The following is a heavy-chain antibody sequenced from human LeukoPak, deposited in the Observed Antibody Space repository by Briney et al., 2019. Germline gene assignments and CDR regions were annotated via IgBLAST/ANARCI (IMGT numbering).Heavy chain of an antibody. V-gene: IGHV4-59*01. CDR3: ARYSSSWYLGSYFDY. J-gene: IGHJ4*02. CDR1: GGSFSGYH. CDR2: IYYSGST. D-gene: IGHD6-13*01. Sequence: PSETLSLTCAVYGGSFSGYHWSWIRQPPGKGLEWIGYIYYSGSTNYNPSLKSRVTISVDTSKNQFSLKLSSVTAADTAVYYCARYSSSWYLGSYFDYWGQGTLVTVSS.